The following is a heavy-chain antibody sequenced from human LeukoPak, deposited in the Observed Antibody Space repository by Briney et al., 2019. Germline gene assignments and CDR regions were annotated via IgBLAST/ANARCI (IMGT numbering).Heavy chain of an antibody. D-gene: IGHD4-23*01. J-gene: IGHJ3*02. Sequence: SETLSLTCTVSGGSISSYYWSWIRQPPGKGLEWIGYVYYSGSTNYNPSLRSRVTISVDTSKKQFSLKLNSVTAADTAVYYCATNYGGDSFYAFDIWGQGIMVTVSS. V-gene: IGHV4-59*08. CDR3: ATNYGGDSFYAFDI. CDR1: GGSISSYY. CDR2: VYYSGST.